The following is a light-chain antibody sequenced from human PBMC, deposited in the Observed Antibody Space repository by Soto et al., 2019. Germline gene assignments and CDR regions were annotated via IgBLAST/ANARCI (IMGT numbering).Light chain of an antibody. V-gene: IGLV2-23*02. Sequence: QSVLTQPASVSGSPGQSITISCTGTSFKNVSWYQQHPGQAPKLLIYDVSYRPSGISHRFSGSESAYTASLTISGLQAEDEADYYCCSYAGSSTYVFGTGTKLTVL. CDR1: SFKN. J-gene: IGLJ1*01. CDR2: DVS. CDR3: CSYAGSSTYV.